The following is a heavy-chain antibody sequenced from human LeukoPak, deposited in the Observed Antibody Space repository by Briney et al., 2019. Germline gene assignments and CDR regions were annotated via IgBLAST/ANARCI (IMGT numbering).Heavy chain of an antibody. CDR1: GFTVSSNY. CDR3: ARDWTYGDTHRGGYGMDV. Sequence: GGSLRLSCAASGFTVSSNYMSWVRQAPGKGLEWVSAIYSGGSTYYADSVKGRFTISRDNSKNTLYLQMNSLRAEDTAVYYCARDWTYGDTHRGGYGMDVWGQGTTVTVSS. J-gene: IGHJ6*02. CDR2: IYSGGST. V-gene: IGHV3-66*01. D-gene: IGHD4-17*01.